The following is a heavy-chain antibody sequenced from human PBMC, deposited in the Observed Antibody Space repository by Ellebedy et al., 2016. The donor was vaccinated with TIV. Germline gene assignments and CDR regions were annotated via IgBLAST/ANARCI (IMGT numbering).Heavy chain of an antibody. CDR3: WIDMASGYTSSWYAGY. CDR1: GFTFSSYA. D-gene: IGHD6-13*01. Sequence: PGGSLRLSCAASGFTFSSYAMNWVRRSPGKGLEWVSGISAGGGTTYYADSVKGRFTIARDNSKNTLYLQMNSLRGEDNAVYYWWIDMASGYTSSWYAGYWGQGTLVTVSS. CDR2: ISAGGGTT. V-gene: IGHV3-23*01. J-gene: IGHJ4*02.